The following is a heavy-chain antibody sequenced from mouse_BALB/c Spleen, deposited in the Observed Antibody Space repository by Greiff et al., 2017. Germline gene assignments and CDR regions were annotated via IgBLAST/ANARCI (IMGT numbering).Heavy chain of an antibody. CDR2: INPDSSTI. D-gene: IGHD2-3*01. V-gene: IGHV4-1*02. CDR3: ARRGDGYYHWYFDV. Sequence: EVMLVESGGGLVQPGGSLKLSCAASGFDFSRYWMSWVRQAPGKGLEWIGEINPDSSTINYTPSLKDKFIISRDNAKNTLYLQMSKVRSEDTALYYCARRGDGYYHWYFDVWGAGTTVTVSS. J-gene: IGHJ1*01. CDR1: GFDFSRYW.